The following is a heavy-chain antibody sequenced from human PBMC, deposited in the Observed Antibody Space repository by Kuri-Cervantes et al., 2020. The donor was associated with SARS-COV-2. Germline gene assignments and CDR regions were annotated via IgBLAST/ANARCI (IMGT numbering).Heavy chain of an antibody. V-gene: IGHV1-8*03. Sequence: AAVTVACKASGYTVTNYEINWVRQATGQGLDWMGWMNPNSGDTDYAKKFQGRVILTGNTSTTTAYMELRGLKSEDTAVYYWAREGTIVGGGLDSWGQGTLVTVSS. CDR2: MNPNSGDT. CDR1: GYTVTNYE. D-gene: IGHD2-21*01. J-gene: IGHJ4*02. CDR3: AREGTIVGGGLDS.